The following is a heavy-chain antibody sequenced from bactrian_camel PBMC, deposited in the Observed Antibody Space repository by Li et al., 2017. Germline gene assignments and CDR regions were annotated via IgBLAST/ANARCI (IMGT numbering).Heavy chain of an antibody. CDR1: GDTNLPAC. D-gene: IGHD4*01. Sequence: VQLVESGGGSVQPGGSLTLSCGASGDTNLPACMGWFRQAPGKEREGVASINRAAGTEHFADSVRGRFTISQDNAKNTVYLHMNSLKSEDTALYYRTMSADIIVTLPALLTGARGPRSPSP. J-gene: IGHJ6*01. CDR3: TMSADIIVTLPALLT. CDR2: INRAAGTE. V-gene: IGHV3S40*01.